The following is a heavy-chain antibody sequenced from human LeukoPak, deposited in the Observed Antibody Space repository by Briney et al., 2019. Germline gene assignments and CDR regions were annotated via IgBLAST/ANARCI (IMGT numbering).Heavy chain of an antibody. CDR3: ATYSSSNQGDFDY. Sequence: GGSLRLSCTTSGFTFSSYAMSWVRQAPGKGLEWVSTISGSGGSTYYADSVKGRFTISRDNSKNTLYLQMNSLRAEDTAVYYCATYSSSNQGDFDYWGQGTLVTVSS. D-gene: IGHD6-6*01. CDR2: ISGSGGST. J-gene: IGHJ4*02. CDR1: GFTFSSYA. V-gene: IGHV3-23*01.